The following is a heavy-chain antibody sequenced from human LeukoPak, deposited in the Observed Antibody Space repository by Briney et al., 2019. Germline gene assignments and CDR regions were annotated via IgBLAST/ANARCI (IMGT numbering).Heavy chain of an antibody. Sequence: ASVKVSCKASGYTFTSYGISWVRQAPGQGLEWMGWISAYNVNTNYAQKLQGRVTMTTDTSTSTAYMELRSLRSDDTAVYYCARQRDDYDYVWGSYRPTYDYWGQGTLVTVSS. CDR1: GYTFTSYG. V-gene: IGHV1-18*01. D-gene: IGHD3-16*02. CDR2: ISAYNVNT. J-gene: IGHJ4*02. CDR3: ARQRDDYDYVWGSYRPTYDY.